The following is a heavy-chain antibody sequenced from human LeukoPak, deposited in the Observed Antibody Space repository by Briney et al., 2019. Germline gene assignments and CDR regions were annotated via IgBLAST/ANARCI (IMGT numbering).Heavy chain of an antibody. CDR3: ARDFSEYGAHQGVSMDY. CDR2: IYYSGST. V-gene: IGHV4-61*01. CDR1: GGSISGGSYY. D-gene: IGHD4/OR15-4a*01. Sequence: PSETLSLTXTVSGGSISGGSYYWSWIRQPPGKGLEWIGYIYYSGSTKYNLSLKSRVTISVDTSKNQLSLKLSSVTAADTAVYYCARDFSEYGAHQGVSMDYWGQGTLVTVSS. J-gene: IGHJ4*02.